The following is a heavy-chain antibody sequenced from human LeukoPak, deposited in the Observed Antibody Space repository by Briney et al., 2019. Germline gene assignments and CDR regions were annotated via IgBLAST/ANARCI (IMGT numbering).Heavy chain of an antibody. CDR3: ARSGIVGATIDY. CDR1: GFTFSSYS. D-gene: IGHD1-26*01. J-gene: IGHJ4*02. V-gene: IGHV3-21*01. Sequence: GGSLRLSCAASGFTFSSYSMNWVRQAPGKGLEWVSSISSSSSYIYYADSVKGRFTISRDIAKNSLYLQMNSLRAEDTAVYYCARSGIVGATIDYWGQGTLVTVSS. CDR2: ISSSSSYI.